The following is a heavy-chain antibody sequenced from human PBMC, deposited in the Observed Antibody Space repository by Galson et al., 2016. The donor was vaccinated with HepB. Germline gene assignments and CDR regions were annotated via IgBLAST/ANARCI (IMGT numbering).Heavy chain of an antibody. Sequence: SETLSLTCEVSGDSISSSRDYWGWIRQPPGKGLQWIASIYNTGDTYVNPSLKSRVTMSVDTSKNQFPLRLTSVTAADTTVYYCARLRRLYSFGVDYWGQGTLVTVSS. CDR3: ARLRRLYSFGVDY. CDR1: GDSISSSRDY. D-gene: IGHD3-3*01. V-gene: IGHV4-39*01. CDR2: IYNTGDT. J-gene: IGHJ4*02.